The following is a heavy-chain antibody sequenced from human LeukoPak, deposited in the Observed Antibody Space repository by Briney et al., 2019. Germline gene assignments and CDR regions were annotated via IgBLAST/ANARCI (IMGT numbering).Heavy chain of an antibody. CDR3: ARPRGYCSGGSCRYYFDY. CDR2: IKQDGSEK. Sequence: GGSLRLSCAASGFTLSSYWMSWVRQAPGKGLEWVANIKQDGSEKYYVDSVKGRFTISRDNAKNSLYLQMNSLRAEDTAVYYCARPRGYCSGGSCRYYFDYWGQGTLVTVSS. J-gene: IGHJ4*02. V-gene: IGHV3-7*01. D-gene: IGHD2-15*01. CDR1: GFTLSSYW.